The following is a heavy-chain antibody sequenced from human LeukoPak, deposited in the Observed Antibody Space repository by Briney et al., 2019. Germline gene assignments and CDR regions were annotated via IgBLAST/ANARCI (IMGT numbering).Heavy chain of an antibody. V-gene: IGHV2-5*01. CDR3: AHGFNYYDSHPIVPFDF. CDR1: GFSLNTTGVG. D-gene: IGHD3-22*01. CDR2: IYWNDDK. Sequence: SGPTLVKPTQTLTLTCSFSGFSLNTTGVGVAWIRQPPGKALEWLALIYWNDDKRYSPSLKSRLTITKDTSKNQVVLTMTNMDPVDTATYYCAHGFNYYDSHPIVPFDFWGQGTLVTVSS. J-gene: IGHJ4*02.